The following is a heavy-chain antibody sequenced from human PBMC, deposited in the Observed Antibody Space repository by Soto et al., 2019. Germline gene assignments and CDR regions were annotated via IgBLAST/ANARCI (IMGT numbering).Heavy chain of an antibody. Sequence: QLQLQESGPGLVKPSETLSLTCTVSGGSISSSSYYWGWIRQPPGKGLEWIGSIYYSGSTYYNPSLKSRVTISVDTSKNQFSLKLSSVTAADTAVYYCARYYDFWSGYYKAFDYWGQGTLVTVSS. D-gene: IGHD3-3*01. CDR3: ARYYDFWSGYYKAFDY. J-gene: IGHJ4*02. CDR1: GGSISSSSYY. CDR2: IYYSGST. V-gene: IGHV4-39*01.